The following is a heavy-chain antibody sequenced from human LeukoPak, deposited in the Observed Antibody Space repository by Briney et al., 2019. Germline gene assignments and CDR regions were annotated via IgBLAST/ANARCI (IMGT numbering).Heavy chain of an antibody. Sequence: SETLSLTCTVSGGSISSGSYYWSWIRQPAGKGLEWIGRIYTSGSTNYNPSLKSRVTISVDTSKKQFSLKLSSVTAADTAVYYCARHVGFITMVRGVINNNWFDPWGQGTLVTVSS. D-gene: IGHD3-10*01. CDR2: IYTSGST. CDR1: GGSISSGSYY. J-gene: IGHJ5*02. CDR3: ARHVGFITMVRGVINNNWFDP. V-gene: IGHV4-61*02.